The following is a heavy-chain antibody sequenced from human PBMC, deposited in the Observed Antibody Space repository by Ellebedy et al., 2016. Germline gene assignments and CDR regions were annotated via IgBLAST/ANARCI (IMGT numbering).Heavy chain of an antibody. CDR3: ARDSYYYYGMDV. V-gene: IGHV3-23*01. CDR2: ISGSGGST. CDR1: GFTFSSYA. J-gene: IGHJ6*02. Sequence: GGSLRLXXAASGFTFSSYAMSWVRQAPGKGLEWVSAISGSGGSTYYADSVKGRFTISRDNSKNTLYLQMNSLRAEDTAVYYCARDSYYYYGMDVWGQGTTVTVSS.